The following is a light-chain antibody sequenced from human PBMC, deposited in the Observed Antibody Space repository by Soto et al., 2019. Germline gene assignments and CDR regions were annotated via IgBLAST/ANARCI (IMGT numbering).Light chain of an antibody. J-gene: IGLJ2*01. CDR3: TSWSTSTTLI. Sequence: QSALTQPASVSGSPGQSITISCTGTSSDIGAYNFVSWYQQHPGKAPKLMPYDVNIRPSGVSNRFSGSKSGNTASLTISGLQAEDEAAYYCTSWSTSTTLIFGGGTKLTVL. CDR1: SSDIGAYNF. CDR2: DVN. V-gene: IGLV2-14*03.